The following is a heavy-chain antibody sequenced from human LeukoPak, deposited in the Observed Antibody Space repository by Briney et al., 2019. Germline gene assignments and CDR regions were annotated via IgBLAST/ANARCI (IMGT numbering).Heavy chain of an antibody. D-gene: IGHD5-12*01. CDR2: ISGSGGST. J-gene: IGHJ4*02. CDR3: AKVADIVATIVVRALFDY. V-gene: IGHV3-23*01. CDR1: GFTFSSYG. Sequence: PGGSLRLSCAASGFTFSSYGMSWARQAPGKGLEWVSAISGSGGSTYYADSVKGRFTISRDNSKNTLYLQMNSLRAEDTAVYYCAKVADIVATIVVRALFDYWGQGTLVTVSS.